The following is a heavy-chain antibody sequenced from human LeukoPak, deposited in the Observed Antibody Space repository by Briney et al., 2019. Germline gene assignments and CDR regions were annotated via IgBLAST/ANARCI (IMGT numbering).Heavy chain of an antibody. V-gene: IGHV4-34*01. CDR3: ARGKDYYGSGSSLDY. CDR1: GGSFSGYY. Sequence: SETLPLTCAVYGGSFSGYYWSWIRQPPGKGLEWIGEINHSGSTNYNPSLKSRVTISVDTSKNQFSLKLSSVTAADTAVYYCARGKDYYGSGSSLDYWGQGTLVTVSS. D-gene: IGHD3-10*01. CDR2: INHSGST. J-gene: IGHJ4*02.